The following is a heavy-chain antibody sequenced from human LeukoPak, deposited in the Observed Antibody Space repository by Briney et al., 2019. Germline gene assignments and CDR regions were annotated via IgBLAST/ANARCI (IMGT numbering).Heavy chain of an antibody. CDR2: ISGSGAST. V-gene: IGHV3-23*01. J-gene: IGHJ5*02. Sequence: PGGSLRLLCAASGFTFNSYAMSWVRQAPGKGLEWVSGISGSGASTYYADSVKGRFTISRDNSKNTLYLQMNSLRAEDTAVYYCANRYYDTHGVDQWGQGTRLSVSS. CDR3: ANRYYDTHGVDQ. CDR1: GFTFNSYA. D-gene: IGHD3-22*01.